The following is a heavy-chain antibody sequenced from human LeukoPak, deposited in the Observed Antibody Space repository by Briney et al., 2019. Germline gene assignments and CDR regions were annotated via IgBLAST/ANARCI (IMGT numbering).Heavy chain of an antibody. V-gene: IGHV3-30*04. J-gene: IGHJ4*02. D-gene: IGHD3-9*01. Sequence: PGGSLRLSCGASGFTFGSYAMHWVRQAPGKGLEWVAVISYDGSNKYYADSVKGRFTISRDNSKNTLYLQMNSLRAEDTAVYYCARDLSYYDILTGPRGKLFDYWGQGTLVTVSS. CDR1: GFTFGSYA. CDR3: ARDLSYYDILTGPRGKLFDY. CDR2: ISYDGSNK.